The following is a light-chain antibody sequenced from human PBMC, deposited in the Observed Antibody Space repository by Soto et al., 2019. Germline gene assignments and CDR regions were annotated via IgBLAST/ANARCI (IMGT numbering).Light chain of an antibody. Sequence: IVLTQSPATLSVSAGATATLTCEASQSISIGLAWYRQTPGQPPRLLIYGASTRATGTPARFSGSGSWTEFTLPISSLQSEDFALYYCQQYNKWPLITFGQGTRLEIK. CDR3: QQYNKWPLIT. CDR2: GAS. CDR1: QSISIG. V-gene: IGKV3D-15*01. J-gene: IGKJ5*01.